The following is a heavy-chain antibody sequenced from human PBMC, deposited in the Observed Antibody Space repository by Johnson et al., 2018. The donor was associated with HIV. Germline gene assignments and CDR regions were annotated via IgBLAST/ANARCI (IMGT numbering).Heavy chain of an antibody. J-gene: IGHJ3*02. V-gene: IGHV3-13*01. Sequence: MQLVESGGGLVQPGGSLRLSCAASGFTFSTYDMHWVRQVTGKGLEWVSGITTAGDTYYPGSVKGRFTIFRENVKNSLYLQMNSLRAEDTAVYYCARGSGVLTGGDSDAFDIWGQGTMVTVSS. CDR3: ARGSGVLTGGDSDAFDI. CDR2: ITTAGDT. D-gene: IGHD4-17*01. CDR1: GFTFSTYD.